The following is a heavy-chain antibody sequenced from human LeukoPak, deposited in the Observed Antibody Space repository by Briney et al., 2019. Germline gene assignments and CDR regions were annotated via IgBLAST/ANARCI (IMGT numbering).Heavy chain of an antibody. V-gene: IGHV3-33*01. CDR3: AREGGSGWFGELEAPY. D-gene: IGHD3-10*01. J-gene: IGHJ4*02. CDR2: IWYDGSNK. Sequence: GGSLRLSCAASGFTFSSYGMHWVRQAPGKGLEWVAVIWYDGSNKYYADSVKGRFTISRDNSKNTLYLQMNSLRAEDTAVYYCAREGGSGWFGELEAPYWGQGTLVTVSS. CDR1: GFTFSSYG.